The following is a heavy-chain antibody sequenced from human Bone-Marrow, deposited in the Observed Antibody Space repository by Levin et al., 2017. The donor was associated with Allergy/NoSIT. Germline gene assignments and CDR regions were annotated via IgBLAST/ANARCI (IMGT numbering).Heavy chain of an antibody. Sequence: QPGGSLRLSCAASGFTVSGTDMSWLRQAPGKGLEWVSVIHSGDTTYYADSVKGRFTISRDNSKNTLSLQMNSLRVEDTAVYYCASRSVRFLGTPPSGFAWGYDGWGQGTTVTVSS. CDR3: ASRSVRFLGTPPSGFAWGYDG. V-gene: IGHV3-66*01. D-gene: IGHD3-3*01. CDR1: GFTVSGTD. CDR2: IHSGDTT. J-gene: IGHJ6*02.